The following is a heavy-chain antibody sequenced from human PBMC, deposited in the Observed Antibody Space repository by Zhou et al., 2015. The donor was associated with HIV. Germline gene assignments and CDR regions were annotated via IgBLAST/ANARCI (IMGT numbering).Heavy chain of an antibody. V-gene: IGHV3-23*01. D-gene: IGHD3-16*02. CDR1: GFSLTDFS. Sequence: EKVMESGGGVVQPQRSLRLSCTVSGFSLTDFSINWVRQPPGKGLEWVSSVLGGSGTSTRYADSVKGRFTISRDKSKNTVYLQMNSLRAEDTATYYCAKDPGPGMVTFGGLIGPYFFDNWGQGTLVTVSS. CDR3: AKDPGPGMVTFGGLIGPYFFDN. CDR2: LGGSGTST. J-gene: IGHJ4*02.